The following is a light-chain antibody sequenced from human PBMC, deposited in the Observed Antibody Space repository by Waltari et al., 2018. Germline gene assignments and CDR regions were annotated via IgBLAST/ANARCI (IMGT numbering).Light chain of an antibody. CDR2: AVT. CDR3: CSYAGADSLL. CDR1: NNDVGAYQS. V-gene: IGLV2-8*01. J-gene: IGLJ3*02. Sequence: QSALTQPPSASGSLGQSVTISCTGTNNDVGAYQSVSWYQQYPGKAPKLLIYAVTKRPSGVSDRFSGSKSGRTASLTVSGLQPEDEAIYSCCSYAGADSLLFGGGTKLTVL.